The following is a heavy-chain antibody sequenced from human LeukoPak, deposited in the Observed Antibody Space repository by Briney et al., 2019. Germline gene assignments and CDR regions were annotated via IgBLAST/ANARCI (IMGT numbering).Heavy chain of an antibody. CDR2: ISANGGST. Sequence: GGSLRLSCAASGFTFDSYAMNWVRQAPGKGLEWDSGISANGGSTYYADSVKGRFTISRSNSKNTLYLQMNSLRAEDTAVYYCAKAGATTIAARPRIFSFWGQGILVTVSS. J-gene: IGHJ4*02. V-gene: IGHV3-23*01. D-gene: IGHD6-6*01. CDR1: GFTFDSYA. CDR3: AKAGATTIAARPRIFSF.